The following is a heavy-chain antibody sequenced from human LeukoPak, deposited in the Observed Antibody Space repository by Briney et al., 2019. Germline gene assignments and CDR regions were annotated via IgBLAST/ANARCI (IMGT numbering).Heavy chain of an antibody. CDR2: ISSSGHII. CDR1: GFTFSDYY. D-gene: IGHD1-1*01. V-gene: IGHV3-11*04. CDR3: ARDYTRTTGWFDP. J-gene: IGHJ5*02. Sequence: GGSLRLSCAASGFTFSDYYMSWIRQAPGKGLQWVSYISSSGHIIYYADSVKGRFTISRDNVKNLLYLQMNSLRAEDTAVYYCARDYTRTTGWFDPWGQGTLVTVSS.